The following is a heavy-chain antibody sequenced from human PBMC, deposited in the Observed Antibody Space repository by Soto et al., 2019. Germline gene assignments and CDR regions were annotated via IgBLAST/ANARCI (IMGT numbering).Heavy chain of an antibody. D-gene: IGHD3-9*01. CDR2: INHSGST. Sequence: SETLSLTCAVYGGSFSGYYWSWIRQPPGKGLEWIGEINHSGSTNYNPSLKSRVTISVDTSKNQFSLKLSSVTAADTAVYYCARNGYFDWLASGGMDVWGQGTTVTVSS. J-gene: IGHJ6*02. CDR1: GGSFSGYY. V-gene: IGHV4-34*01. CDR3: ARNGYFDWLASGGMDV.